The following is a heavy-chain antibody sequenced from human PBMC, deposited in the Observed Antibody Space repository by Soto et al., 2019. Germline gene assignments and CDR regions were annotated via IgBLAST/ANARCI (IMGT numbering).Heavy chain of an antibody. J-gene: IGHJ4*02. CDR1: GFTFSGSA. Sequence: PGGSLRLSCAASGFTFSGSAMHWVRQASGKGLEWVGRMRSKANSYATAYLASVKGRFTISRDDSKNTAYLQMNSLKTEDTAVYYCTMGGLRFLEWPFDYWGRGTLVTVSS. V-gene: IGHV3-73*01. D-gene: IGHD3-3*01. CDR3: TMGGLRFLEWPFDY. CDR2: MRSKANSYAT.